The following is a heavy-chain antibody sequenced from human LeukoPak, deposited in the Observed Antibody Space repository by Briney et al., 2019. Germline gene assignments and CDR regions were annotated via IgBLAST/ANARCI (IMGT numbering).Heavy chain of an antibody. CDR3: ARGGLCSSTSCYNAFDI. V-gene: IGHV1-18*01. Sequence: ASVKVSCKASGYTFTSYGISWGRQAPGQGLEWMGWISAYNGNTNYAQKLQGRVTMTTDTSTSTAYMELRSLRSDDTAVYYCARGGLCSSTSCYNAFDIWGQGTMVTVSS. CDR2: ISAYNGNT. D-gene: IGHD2-2*02. J-gene: IGHJ3*02. CDR1: GYTFTSYG.